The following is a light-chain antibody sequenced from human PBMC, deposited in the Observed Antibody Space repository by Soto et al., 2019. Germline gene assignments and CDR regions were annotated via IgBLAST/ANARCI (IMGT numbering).Light chain of an antibody. CDR1: SSTIGSNT. V-gene: IGLV1-44*01. CDR3: ATWDDGLSAWV. CDR2: SDN. J-gene: IGLJ3*02. Sequence: SVLTQPPSASGTPGQRVTVSCSGSSSTIGSNTVTWFQHLPGTAPKLLIYSDNQRPSGVPDRFSGSRSGTSASLAISGLQSGDEADYYCATWDDGLSAWVFGGGTKLTVL.